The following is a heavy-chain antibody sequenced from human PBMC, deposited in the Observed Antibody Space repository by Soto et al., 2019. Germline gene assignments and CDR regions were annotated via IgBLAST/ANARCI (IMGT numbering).Heavy chain of an antibody. V-gene: IGHV3-21*01. CDR3: AREPGVSSGWYVDY. CDR1: GFTFSSHS. Sequence: LRLSCAASGFTFSSHSMNWVRQAPGKGLEWVSSITSSSSYINYADSVKGRFTISRDNAKTSLYLQMNSLRAEDTAVYYCAREPGVSSGWYVDYWGQGTLVTVSS. D-gene: IGHD6-19*01. J-gene: IGHJ4*02. CDR2: ITSSSSYI.